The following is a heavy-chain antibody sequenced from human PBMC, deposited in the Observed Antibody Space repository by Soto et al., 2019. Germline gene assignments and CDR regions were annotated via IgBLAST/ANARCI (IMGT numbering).Heavy chain of an antibody. CDR1: GYTFTSYA. V-gene: IGHV1-3*01. J-gene: IGHJ6*02. CDR2: INAGNGNT. D-gene: IGHD3-22*01. Sequence: ASVKVSCKASGYTFTSYAMHWVRQAPGQRLEWMGWINAGNGNTKYSQKFQGRVTITRDTSASTAYMELSSLRSEDTAVYYCARSRYYYDSSGYYPPLYYYGMDVWGQGTTVTVSS. CDR3: ARSRYYYDSSGYYPPLYYYGMDV.